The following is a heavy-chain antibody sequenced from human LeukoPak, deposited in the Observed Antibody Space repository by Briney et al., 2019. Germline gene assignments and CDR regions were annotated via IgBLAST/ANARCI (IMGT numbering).Heavy chain of an antibody. CDR3: ARYSSSWYVGYYYYMDV. CDR2: ISAYNGNT. V-gene: IGHV1-18*01. Sequence: ASVKVSCKASGYTFTSYGISWVRQAPGQGLEWMGWISAYNGNTNYAQKLQGRVTMTTDTSTSTAYMELRSLRSDDTAVYYCARYSSSWYVGYYYYMDVWGKGTTVTASS. D-gene: IGHD6-13*01. CDR1: GYTFTSYG. J-gene: IGHJ6*03.